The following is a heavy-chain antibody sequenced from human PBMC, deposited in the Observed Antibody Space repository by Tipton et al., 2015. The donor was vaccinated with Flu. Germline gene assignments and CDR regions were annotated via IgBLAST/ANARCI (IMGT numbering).Heavy chain of an antibody. CDR2: IYSGGST. D-gene: IGHD2-8*01. CDR1: GDSISSSRYY. CDR3: AGVYWYFDL. Sequence: SLRLSCTVSGDSISSSRYYWGWIRQPPGKGLEWVSVIYSGGSTYYADSVKGRFTISRDNSKNTLYLQMNSLRAEDTAVYYCAGVYWYFDLWGRGTLVTVSS. J-gene: IGHJ2*01. V-gene: IGHV3-53*03.